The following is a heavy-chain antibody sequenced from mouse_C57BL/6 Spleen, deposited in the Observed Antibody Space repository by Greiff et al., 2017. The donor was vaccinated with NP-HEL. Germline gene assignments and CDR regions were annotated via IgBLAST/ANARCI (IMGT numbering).Heavy chain of an antibody. V-gene: IGHV5-17*01. Sequence: EVQGVESGGGLVKPGGSLKLSCAASGFTFSDYGTHWVRQAPEKGLEWVAYISSGSSTIYYADTVKGRFTISRDNAKNTLFLQMTSLRSEDTAMYYCARGGKTPYWYFDVWGTGTTVTVSS. CDR1: GFTFSDYG. CDR2: ISSGSSTI. D-gene: IGHD1-1*01. J-gene: IGHJ1*03. CDR3: ARGGKTPYWYFDV.